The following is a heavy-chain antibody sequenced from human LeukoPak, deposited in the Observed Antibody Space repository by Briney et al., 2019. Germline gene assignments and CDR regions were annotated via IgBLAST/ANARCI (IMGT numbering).Heavy chain of an antibody. V-gene: IGHV3-30*02. CDR1: GFTFSSYG. J-gene: IGHJ4*02. Sequence: GGSLRLSCAASGFTFSSYGMHWVRQAPGKGLEWVAFIRYDGSNKYYADSVKGRFTISRDNSKNTLYLQMNSLRAEDTAVYYCARDSNGGLFDYWGQGTLVTVSS. D-gene: IGHD4-23*01. CDR3: ARDSNGGLFDY. CDR2: IRYDGSNK.